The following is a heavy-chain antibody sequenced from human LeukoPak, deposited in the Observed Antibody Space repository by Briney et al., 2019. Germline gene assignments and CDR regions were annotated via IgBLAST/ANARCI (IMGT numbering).Heavy chain of an antibody. CDR1: GFTFSSYS. Sequence: GGSLRLSCAASGFTFSSYSMNWVRQAPGKGVEWVSSISSSSSYIYYADSVKGRFTISRDNAKNSLYLQMNSLRAEDTAVYYCARDKSRYYYYGMDVWGQGTTVTVSS. V-gene: IGHV3-21*01. CDR3: ARDKSRYYYYGMDV. D-gene: IGHD2-2*01. J-gene: IGHJ6*02. CDR2: ISSSSSYI.